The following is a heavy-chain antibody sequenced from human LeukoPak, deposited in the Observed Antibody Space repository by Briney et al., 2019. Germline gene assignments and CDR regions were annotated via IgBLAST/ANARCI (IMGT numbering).Heavy chain of an antibody. J-gene: IGHJ4*02. CDR3: AKVHTPGRSGWAAYYFDY. Sequence: GGSLRLSCAASGFTFSSYAMSWVRQAPGKGLEWVSAISGSGGSTYYADSVKGRFTISRDNSKNTLYPQMNSLRAEDTAVYYCAKVHTPGRSGWAAYYFDYWGQGTLVTVSS. V-gene: IGHV3-23*01. CDR2: ISGSGGST. CDR1: GFTFSSYA. D-gene: IGHD6-19*01.